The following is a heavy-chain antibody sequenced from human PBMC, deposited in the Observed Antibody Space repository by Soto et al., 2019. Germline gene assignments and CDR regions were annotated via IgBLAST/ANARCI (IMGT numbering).Heavy chain of an antibody. CDR2: MNPYTGNT. V-gene: IGHV1-8*01. D-gene: IGHD6-25*01. J-gene: IGHJ4*02. CDR3: ARRKERSGPHYFDY. CDR1: GYTFTTYD. Sequence: QVQLVQSGAEVKEPGASVKVSCKASGYTFTTYDIYWMRQATGQGLEWMGWMNPYTGNTGYAQKFQGRVTVTRNTSISTVYMGMSGLRLDDTAVYYCARRKERSGPHYFDYWGQGSQVTVSS.